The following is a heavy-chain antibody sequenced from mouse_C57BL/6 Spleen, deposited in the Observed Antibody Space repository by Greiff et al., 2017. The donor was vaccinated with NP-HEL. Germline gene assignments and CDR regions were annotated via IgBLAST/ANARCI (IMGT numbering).Heavy chain of an antibody. CDR1: GYTFTSYW. CDR3: ARRTRSSYDAMDY. V-gene: IGHV1-61*01. J-gene: IGHJ4*01. Sequence: VQLQQPGAELVRPGSSVKLSCKASGYTFTSYWMDWVKQRPGQGLEWIGNIYPSDSETHYNQKFKDKATLTVDKSSSTAYMQLSSLTSEDSAVYYCARRTRSSYDAMDYWGQGTSVTVSS. CDR2: IYPSDSET. D-gene: IGHD1-1*01.